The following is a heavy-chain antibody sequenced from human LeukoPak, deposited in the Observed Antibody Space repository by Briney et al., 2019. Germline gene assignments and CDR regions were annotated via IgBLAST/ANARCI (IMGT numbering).Heavy chain of an antibody. J-gene: IGHJ5*02. CDR1: GYTFTGYY. V-gene: IGHV1-2*02. CDR2: INPDSGGT. CDR3: ARDSGHGWYDV. Sequence: ASVKVSCKTSGYTFTGYYMHWVRQAPGQGLEWMGWINPDSGGTNYAQKFQDRVTMTRDTSISTAYLELSRLTSDDTAVYYCARDSGHGWYDVWGQGTLVAVSS.